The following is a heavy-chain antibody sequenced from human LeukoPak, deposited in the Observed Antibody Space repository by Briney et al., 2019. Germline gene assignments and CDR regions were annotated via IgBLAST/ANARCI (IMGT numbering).Heavy chain of an antibody. J-gene: IGHJ4*02. CDR3: AKGSLWWEPGSF. D-gene: IGHD2-15*01. CDR1: GFTLSSYA. Sequence: GGSLRLSCAASGFTLSSYAMSWVRPAPGEGVEWVSAISGSGGSTYYADSVKGRFTISRDNSKNTLYLQMNSLRAEDTAVYYCAKGSLWWEPGSFWGQGTLVTVSS. V-gene: IGHV3-23*01. CDR2: ISGSGGST.